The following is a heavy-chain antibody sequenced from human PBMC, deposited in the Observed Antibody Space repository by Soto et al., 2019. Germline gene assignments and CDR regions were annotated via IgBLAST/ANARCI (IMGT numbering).Heavy chain of an antibody. CDR1: GDSFGTYY. CDR3: ARDPGVTMVRGSRFYGVDV. D-gene: IGHD3-10*01. V-gene: IGHV4-59*01. CDR2: ISYTGST. J-gene: IGHJ6*02. Sequence: XETLSLTCTVSGDSFGTYYWSWIRQAPGKGLEWIGFISYTGSTTYNPSLESRVTISIDTSKNQFSLNLNSVTAADTAVYYCARDPGVTMVRGSRFYGVDVWGQGTTVTVSS.